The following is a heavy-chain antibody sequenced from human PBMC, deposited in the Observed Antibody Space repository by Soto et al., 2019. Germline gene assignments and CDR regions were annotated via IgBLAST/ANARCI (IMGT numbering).Heavy chain of an antibody. V-gene: IGHV4-59*12. CDR2: IYYSGST. Sequence: SETLSLTCTVSGGSISSYYWSWIRQPPGKGLEWIGYIYYSGSTNYNPSLKSRVTISVDTSKNQFSLKLSSVTAADTAVYYCARGNYDSSGLAYWGQGNLVTVSS. J-gene: IGHJ4*02. CDR3: ARGNYDSSGLAY. CDR1: GGSISSYY. D-gene: IGHD3-22*01.